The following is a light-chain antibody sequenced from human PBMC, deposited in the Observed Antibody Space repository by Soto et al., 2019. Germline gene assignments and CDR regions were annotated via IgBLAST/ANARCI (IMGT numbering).Light chain of an antibody. CDR2: GTT. CDR3: HSYDSSLSASV. CDR1: AGYD. V-gene: IGLV1-40*01. Sequence: AGYDVHWYQHLPGTAPKLLIYGTTNRPSGVPDRFSGSKSGISASLAITGLQAEDEADYYCHSYDSSLSASVFGAGTKVTVL. J-gene: IGLJ1*01.